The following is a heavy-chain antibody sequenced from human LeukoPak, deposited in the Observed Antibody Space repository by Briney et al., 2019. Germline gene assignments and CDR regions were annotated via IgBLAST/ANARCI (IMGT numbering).Heavy chain of an antibody. CDR1: GFTFSSYA. CDR2: ISGSGGST. V-gene: IGHV3-23*01. D-gene: IGHD5-18*01. CDR3: AKSLDTAMVLSSFDY. Sequence: GGSLRLSCAASGFTFSSYAMSWVRQAPGKGLEWVSAISGSGGSTYYADPVKGRFTISRDNSKNTLYLQMNSLRAEDTAVYYCAKSLDTAMVLSSFDYWGQGTLVTVSS. J-gene: IGHJ4*02.